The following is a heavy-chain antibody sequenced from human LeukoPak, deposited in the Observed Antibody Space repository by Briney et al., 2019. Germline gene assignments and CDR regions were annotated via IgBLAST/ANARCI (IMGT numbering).Heavy chain of an antibody. CDR3: ARDPYSSGWYLNYYYMDV. CDR2: IGGSGGTT. Sequence: GGSLRLSCAASGFTFSRYAMSWVRQAPGKGLEWVSSIGGSGGTTYYADSVQGRFTISRDNSKNTLYLQMNSLRAEDTAVYYCARDPYSSGWYLNYYYMDVWGKGTTVTVSS. V-gene: IGHV3-23*01. J-gene: IGHJ6*03. D-gene: IGHD6-19*01. CDR1: GFTFSRYA.